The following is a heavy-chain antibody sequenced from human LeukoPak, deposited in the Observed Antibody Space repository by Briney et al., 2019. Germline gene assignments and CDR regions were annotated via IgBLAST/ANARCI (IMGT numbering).Heavy chain of an antibody. J-gene: IGHJ4*02. CDR1: GGSFSGYY. D-gene: IGHD2-21*01. CDR3: ARAHYLGDYILDRDNYFDY. Sequence: SETLSLTCAVYGGSFSGYYWSWIRQPPGKGLEWIGEINHSGSTNYNPSLKSRVTISVDTSKNQFSLKLSSVTAEDTAVYYCARAHYLGDYILDRDNYFDYWGQGTLVTVSS. V-gene: IGHV4-34*01. CDR2: INHSGST.